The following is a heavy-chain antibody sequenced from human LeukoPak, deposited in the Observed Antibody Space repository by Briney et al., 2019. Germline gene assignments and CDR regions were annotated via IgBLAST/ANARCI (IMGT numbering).Heavy chain of an antibody. CDR2: IYYSGST. Sequence: SETLSLTCTVSGGSISSGDYYWSWIRQPPGKGLEWIGYIYYSGSTYYNPSLKSRVTISVDTSKSQFSLKLSSVTAADTAVYYCAREAAYYGSRAIDPASHHDAFDIWGQGTMVTVSS. CDR1: GGSISSGDYY. D-gene: IGHD3-10*01. CDR3: AREAAYYGSRAIDPASHHDAFDI. V-gene: IGHV4-30-4*01. J-gene: IGHJ3*02.